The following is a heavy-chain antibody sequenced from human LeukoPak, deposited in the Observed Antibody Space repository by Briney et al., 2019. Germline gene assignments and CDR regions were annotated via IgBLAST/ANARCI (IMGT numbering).Heavy chain of an antibody. Sequence: GGSLRLSCAVSGFTFNNYWMHLVRQAPGKGLVWVSRINYDGSSTTYADSVKGRFTISRDNAKNTLYLQMNSLRAEDTAVYYCARVTHYFASGSLVIYYFDYWGQGTLVTVSS. J-gene: IGHJ4*02. V-gene: IGHV3-74*01. CDR3: ARVTHYFASGSLVIYYFDY. CDR2: INYDGSST. D-gene: IGHD3-10*01. CDR1: GFTFNNYW.